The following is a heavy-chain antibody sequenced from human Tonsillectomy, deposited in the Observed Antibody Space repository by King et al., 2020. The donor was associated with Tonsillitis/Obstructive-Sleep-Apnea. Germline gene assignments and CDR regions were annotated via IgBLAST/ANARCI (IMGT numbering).Heavy chain of an antibody. D-gene: IGHD3-22*01. CDR3: ARVLDYFDSSGYRAFDI. CDR2: IREDGSEK. Sequence: VQLVESGGGLVQPGGSLRLSCTASGFTFSSYWMTWVRQAPGKGLEWVANIREDGSEKYYVDSVKGRFTIYRDNAKNSLYLQMNSLRAEDTAVYYCARVLDYFDSSGYRAFDIWGQGTMVTVSS. J-gene: IGHJ3*02. V-gene: IGHV3-7*03. CDR1: GFTFSSYW.